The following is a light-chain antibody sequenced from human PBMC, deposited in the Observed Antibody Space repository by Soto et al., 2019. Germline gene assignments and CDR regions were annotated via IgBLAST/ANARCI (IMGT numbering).Light chain of an antibody. CDR2: QVT. J-gene: IGLJ2*01. Sequence: QSVLTQPASVSGSPGQSINMSCGGTTSDVGTSNYVSWYQHHPGKAPRLLIYQVTDRPSGVSDRFSGSKSGTTASLTISGLQAEDEATYYCCAYAGINTVIFGGGTKVTVL. V-gene: IGLV2-14*01. CDR3: CAYAGINTVI. CDR1: TSDVGTSNY.